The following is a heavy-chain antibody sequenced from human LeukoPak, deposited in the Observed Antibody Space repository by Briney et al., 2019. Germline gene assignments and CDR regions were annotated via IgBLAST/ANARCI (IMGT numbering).Heavy chain of an antibody. V-gene: IGHV3-23*01. CDR2: ISGSGDNT. J-gene: IGHJ4*02. Sequence: GGSLRLSCAASGFTFSSYAMSWVCQAPGKGLEWVSSISGSGDNTYYADSVKDRFSISRDNSKTTVSLQMNSLRAEDTAVYYCAKGRGTAVTSAANYWGQGTLVTVSS. CDR1: GFTFSSYA. CDR3: AKGRGTAVTSAANY. D-gene: IGHD4-17*01.